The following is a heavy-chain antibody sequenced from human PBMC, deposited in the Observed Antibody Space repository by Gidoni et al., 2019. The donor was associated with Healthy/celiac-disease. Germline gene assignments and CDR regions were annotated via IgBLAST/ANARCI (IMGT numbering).Heavy chain of an antibody. V-gene: IGHV5-51*01. Sequence: EVQLVPSAAEVRKPGESLKISCKASGYSFTNYWIGWVRQMPGKGLEWMGIIYPGDSDTKYSPSFQGQVTISADKSTSTAYLQWSSLKASDTAIDYCARQYMCDYWGQGTLVTVSS. CDR2: IYPGDSDT. D-gene: IGHD1-20*01. J-gene: IGHJ4*02. CDR3: ARQYMCDY. CDR1: GYSFTNYW.